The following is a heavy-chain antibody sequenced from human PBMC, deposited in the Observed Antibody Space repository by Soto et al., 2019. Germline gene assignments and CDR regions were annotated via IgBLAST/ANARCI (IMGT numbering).Heavy chain of an antibody. Sequence: SETLSLTCAVYDGSFSGYYWSWIRQPPGKGLEWIGEINHSGSTNYNPSLKSRVTITVDKSKNQFSLKLSSVAAADTAVYYCARVTTMVRGVITEYYFDYWGQGTLVTVSS. CDR1: DGSFSGYY. J-gene: IGHJ4*02. CDR3: ARVTTMVRGVITEYYFDY. V-gene: IGHV4-34*01. D-gene: IGHD3-10*01. CDR2: INHSGST.